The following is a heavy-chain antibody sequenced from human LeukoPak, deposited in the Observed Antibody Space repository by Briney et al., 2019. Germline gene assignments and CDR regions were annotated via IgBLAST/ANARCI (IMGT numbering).Heavy chain of an antibody. Sequence: SETLSLTCTVSGGSISSGSYYGSWIRQPAGKGLEWIGRIYTSGSTNYNPSLKSRVTISVDTSKNQFSLKLCSVTAADTAVYYCASDYGSGSYYYGMDVWGQGTTVTVSS. J-gene: IGHJ6*02. D-gene: IGHD3-10*01. CDR3: ASDYGSGSYYYGMDV. CDR2: IYTSGST. V-gene: IGHV4-61*02. CDR1: GGSISSGSYY.